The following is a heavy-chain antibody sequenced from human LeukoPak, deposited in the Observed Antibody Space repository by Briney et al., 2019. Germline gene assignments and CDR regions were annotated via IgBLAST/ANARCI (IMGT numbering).Heavy chain of an antibody. Sequence: GGSLRHSCEASGFAFSNHAMTWVRQAPGEGLQWVSTISDTGKTTFYRDSVRGRFTISRDISDNTLYLQMDGLRADDTAVYYCARGGAYDYGVLDGWGQSRLVSVSS. CDR1: GFAFSNHA. D-gene: IGHD4/OR15-4a*01. V-gene: IGHV3-23*01. CDR2: ISDTGKTT. J-gene: IGHJ4*01. CDR3: ARGGAYDYGVLDG.